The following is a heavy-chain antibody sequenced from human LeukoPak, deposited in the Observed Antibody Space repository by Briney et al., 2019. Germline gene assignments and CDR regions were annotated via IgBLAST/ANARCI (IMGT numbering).Heavy chain of an antibody. J-gene: IGHJ4*02. CDR2: IKSKTDAGTT. CDR3: STASHQYCSSTTC. V-gene: IGHV3-15*01. CDR1: GFTFSNAY. D-gene: IGHD2-2*01. Sequence: GSLRLSCAASGFTFSNAYMNWVRQAPGKGLEWVGRIKSKTDAGTTDYAAPVKGRFTISRDDSKDTLYLQMNSLKTEDTAVYYCSTASHQYCSSTTCWGQGTLVTVSS.